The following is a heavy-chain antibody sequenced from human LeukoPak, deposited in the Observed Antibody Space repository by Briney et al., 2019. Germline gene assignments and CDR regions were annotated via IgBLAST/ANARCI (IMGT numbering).Heavy chain of an antibody. V-gene: IGHV4-39*07. Sequence: SETLSLTCSVSGDYISNSNYYWGWIRQLPGKGLEWIGNIYYTGKTYYNSSLKSRVTISVDTSKNQFSLKLSSVTAADTAVYYCARGLTTYYDRSGDDYWGQGTLVTVSS. CDR1: GDYISNSNYY. J-gene: IGHJ4*02. CDR2: IYYTGKT. D-gene: IGHD3-22*01. CDR3: ARGLTTYYDRSGDDY.